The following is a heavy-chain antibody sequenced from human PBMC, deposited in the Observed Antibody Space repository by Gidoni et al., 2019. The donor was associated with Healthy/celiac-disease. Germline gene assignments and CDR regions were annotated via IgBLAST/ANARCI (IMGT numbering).Heavy chain of an antibody. J-gene: IGHJ4*02. Sequence: QVQLVESGGGVVQPGRSLRLSCAASGFTFSTYGMHWVRQAPGKGLEWVAVIWYDRSNKYYADCVKGRFTISRENSKNTLYLQMNSLRAEDTAVYYCARGDTGVDYWGQGTLVTVSS. CDR3: ARGDTGVDY. CDR1: GFTFSTYG. V-gene: IGHV3-33*01. CDR2: IWYDRSNK. D-gene: IGHD3-10*01.